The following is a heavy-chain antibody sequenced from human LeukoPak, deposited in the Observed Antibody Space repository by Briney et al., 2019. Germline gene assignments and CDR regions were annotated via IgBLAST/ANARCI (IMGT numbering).Heavy chain of an antibody. CDR1: GDSISRYY. J-gene: IGHJ6*03. CDR3: ARVRNYYYYMDV. V-gene: IGHV4-59*01. Sequence: SETLSLTCTVSGDSISRYYWSWIRQPPGERLEWVGYIYYSGSTNYNPSLKSRVTISVDTSKNQFSLKLSSVTAADTAVYYCARVRNYYYYMDVWGKGTTVTISS. CDR2: IYYSGST.